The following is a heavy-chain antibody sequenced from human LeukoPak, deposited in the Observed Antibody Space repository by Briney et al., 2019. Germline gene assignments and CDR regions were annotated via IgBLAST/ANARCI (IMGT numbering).Heavy chain of an antibody. CDR2: INPNRGGT. CDR1: GYTFTGYY. V-gene: IGHV1-2*02. J-gene: IGHJ4*02. CDR3: ATLPPTVTTSGGDY. D-gene: IGHD4-17*01. Sequence: ASVKVSCTASGYTFTGYYMHWVRQAPGQGLEWMGWINPNRGGTNYAQKFQGRVTMTRDTSISTAYLELSRLRSDDTAVYYCATLPPTVTTSGGDYWGQGTLVTVSS.